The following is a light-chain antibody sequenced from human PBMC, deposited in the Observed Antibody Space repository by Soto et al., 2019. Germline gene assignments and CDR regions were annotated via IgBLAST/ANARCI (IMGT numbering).Light chain of an antibody. CDR2: EVS. CDR1: SSDVGGYNY. J-gene: IGLJ1*01. CDR3: NSYTSKSTVV. Sequence: QSALTQPASVSGSPGQSITISCTGTSSDVGGYNYVSWYQQHPGKAPKLIIYEVSNRPSGVSNRFSGSKSGNTSSLTISGLPAEDESDYYCNSYTSKSTVVFGTGTKVTVL. V-gene: IGLV2-14*01.